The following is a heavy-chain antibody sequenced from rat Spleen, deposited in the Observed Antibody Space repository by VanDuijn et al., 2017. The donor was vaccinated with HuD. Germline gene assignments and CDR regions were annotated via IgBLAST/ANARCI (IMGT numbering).Heavy chain of an antibody. CDR1: GFTFNKYW. CDR3: TRVETMGHYEDH. Sequence: EVQLVESGGGLVLPGRSLKLSCVASGFTFNKYWMAWIRQAPGKGLEWVASIINTGDSTYYPDSVKGRFTISRDNAKITLSLQMNSLRSEDTATYYCTRVETMGHYEDHWGRGVMVTVSS. CDR2: IINTGDST. V-gene: IGHV5-31*01. D-gene: IGHD1-7*01. J-gene: IGHJ2*01.